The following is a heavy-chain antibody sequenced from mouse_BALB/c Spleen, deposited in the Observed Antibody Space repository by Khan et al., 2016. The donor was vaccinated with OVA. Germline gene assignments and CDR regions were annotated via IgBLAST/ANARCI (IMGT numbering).Heavy chain of an antibody. CDR3: VRNRTGGSYWYFDV. Sequence: QVQLKQSGPGLVAPSQSLSITCTVSGFPLSRYSVHWMRQPPGKGLEWLGMIWAGGSTDYNSALKSRLSINKDNSKSQVFLKMNSLQTDDTAIYXCVRNRTGGSYWYFDVWGAGTTVTVSS. V-gene: IGHV2-6-4*01. CDR2: IWAGGST. J-gene: IGHJ1*01. CDR1: GFPLSRYS.